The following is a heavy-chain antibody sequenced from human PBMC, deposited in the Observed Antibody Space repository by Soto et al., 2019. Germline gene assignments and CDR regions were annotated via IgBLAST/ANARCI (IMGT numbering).Heavy chain of an antibody. J-gene: IGHJ5*02. V-gene: IGHV1-8*01. D-gene: IGHD5-12*01. Sequence: QVQLVQSGAEVKKPGASVKVSCKASGYTFTSYDINWVRQATGQGLEWMGWMNPNSGNTGYAQKFQGRVTMTRNTPISTAYMELSSLRSEDTAVYYCARGDDIVATMGRWFDPWGQGTLVTVSS. CDR1: GYTFTSYD. CDR2: MNPNSGNT. CDR3: ARGDDIVATMGRWFDP.